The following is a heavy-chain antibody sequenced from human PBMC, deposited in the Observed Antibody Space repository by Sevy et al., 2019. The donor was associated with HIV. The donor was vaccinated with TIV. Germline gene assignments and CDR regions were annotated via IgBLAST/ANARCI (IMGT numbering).Heavy chain of an antibody. D-gene: IGHD1-26*01. CDR3: ARDCNSASCLWGLDV. J-gene: IGHJ6*02. Sequence: GGSLRLSCAASGFTFSNYWMTWVRQAPGKGLEWEANIKRDGSERYYLASVKCRFTISRDNAKKSLYLQMNSLTAEDTAVYYCARDCNSASCLWGLDVWGQGTTVTVSS. CDR2: IKRDGSER. CDR1: GFTFSNYW. V-gene: IGHV3-7*03.